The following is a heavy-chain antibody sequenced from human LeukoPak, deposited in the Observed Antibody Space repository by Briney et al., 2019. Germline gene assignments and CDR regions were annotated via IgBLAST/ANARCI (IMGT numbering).Heavy chain of an antibody. V-gene: IGHV3-23*01. D-gene: IGHD1-26*01. CDR3: AKDLHGGTSNY. CDR1: GFTFSDYA. J-gene: IGHJ4*02. CDR2: ISGSGGST. Sequence: GGSLRLSCAASGFTFSDYAMSWVGQAPGKGLEWVSAISGSGGSTYYADSVKGRFTISRDNSKNTLYLQMNSLRAEDTAVYYCAKDLHGGTSNYWGQGTLVTVSS.